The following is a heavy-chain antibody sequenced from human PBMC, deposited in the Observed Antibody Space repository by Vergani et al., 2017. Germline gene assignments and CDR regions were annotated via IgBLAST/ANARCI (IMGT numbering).Heavy chain of an antibody. J-gene: IGHJ5*02. Sequence: EVQLVESGGGLVQPGRSLRLSCAASGFTFDDYAMHWVRQAPGKGLEWVSGISWNSGSIGYADSVKGRFTISRDNAKNSLYLQMNSLRAEDTALYYCAKDSGTYDFWAYVLDPWGQGTLVTVSS. V-gene: IGHV3-9*01. D-gene: IGHD3-3*01. CDR1: GFTFDDYA. CDR3: AKDSGTYDFWAYVLDP. CDR2: ISWNSGSI.